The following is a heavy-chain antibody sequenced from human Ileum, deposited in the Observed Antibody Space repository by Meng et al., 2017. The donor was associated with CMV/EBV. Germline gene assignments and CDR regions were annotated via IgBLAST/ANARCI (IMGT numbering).Heavy chain of an antibody. V-gene: IGHV7-4-1*02. CDR3: ARDGLSGRYFDY. CDR1: GYTFTSNN. J-gene: IGHJ4*02. Sequence: CRASGYTFTSNNMIWVRQAPGQGPEWMGWINPNTGNPTYAQGFTGRFVFSLDTSVTTAYLEISNLEAEDTAVYYCARDGLSGRYFDYWGQGTLVTVSS. CDR2: INPNTGNP. D-gene: IGHD1-26*01.